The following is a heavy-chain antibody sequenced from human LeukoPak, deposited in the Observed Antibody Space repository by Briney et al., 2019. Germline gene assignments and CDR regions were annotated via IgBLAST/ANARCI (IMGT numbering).Heavy chain of an antibody. CDR2: ISHEGSAK. CDR3: ARTREQWQVLDY. J-gene: IGHJ4*02. V-gene: IGHV3-30*03. D-gene: IGHD6-19*01. Sequence: GGSLRLSCAASGFPFGGYGMHWVRQAPGKGLEWLAVISHEGSAKFHADSVRGRFTISRDNSKNMFYLQMNSLRAEDTAVYYCARTREQWQVLDYWGQGTLVIVSS. CDR1: GFPFGGYG.